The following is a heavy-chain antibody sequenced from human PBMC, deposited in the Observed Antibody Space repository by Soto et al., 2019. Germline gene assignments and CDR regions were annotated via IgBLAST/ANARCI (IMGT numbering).Heavy chain of an antibody. D-gene: IGHD2-2*01. J-gene: IGHJ5*02. V-gene: IGHV1-2*04. CDR3: ARGENLVVVPAAMTYRFDP. CDR2: INPNSGGT. Sequence: ASVKVSCKASGYTFTGYYMHWVRQAPGQGLEWMGWINPNSGGTNYAQKFQGWVTMTRDTSISTAYMELSRLRSDDTAVYYCARGENLVVVPAAMTYRFDPWGQGTLVTVSS. CDR1: GYTFTGYY.